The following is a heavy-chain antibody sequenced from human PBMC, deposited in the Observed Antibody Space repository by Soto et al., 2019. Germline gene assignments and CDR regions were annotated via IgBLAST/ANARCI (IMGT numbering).Heavy chain of an antibody. J-gene: IGHJ3*01. CDR1: GLTISGKKY. CDR2: LYDVDAS. D-gene: IGHD1-1*01. V-gene: IGHV3-53*01. CDR3: ATWHEREHAYDV. Sequence: DVQLVESGGGLIQPGESLRLSCAAFGLTISGKKYMTWVPRSPGKGLEWVSPLYDVDASFYADSVKGRFTTSSDSSKTTVYLQLNELRPDDTAVYYCATWHEREHAYDVWGQGTTVTVSS.